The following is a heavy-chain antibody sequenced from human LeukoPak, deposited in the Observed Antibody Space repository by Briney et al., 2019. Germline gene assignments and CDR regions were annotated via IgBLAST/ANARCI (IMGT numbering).Heavy chain of an antibody. CDR3: ASALGAPIYYYYGMDV. V-gene: IGHV4-34*01. CDR2: INHSGST. Sequence: SETLSLTCAVYGGSFSGYYWSWIRQPPGKGLEWIGEINHSGSTSYNPSLKSRVTISVDTSKNQFSLKLSSVTAADTAVYYCASALGAPIYYYYGMDVWGQGTTVTVSS. J-gene: IGHJ6*02. CDR1: GGSFSGYY.